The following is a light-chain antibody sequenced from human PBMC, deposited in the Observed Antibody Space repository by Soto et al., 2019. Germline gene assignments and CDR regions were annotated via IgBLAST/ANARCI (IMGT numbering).Light chain of an antibody. CDR3: AAWDDSLNGVV. CDR1: SSNMGSNI. J-gene: IGLJ2*01. Sequence: QSVLTQPPSASGTPGQRDTISCSGSSSNMGSNIVNWYQQLPGAAPKLLIYSKDQRPSGVPDRFSGSKSGTSASLAISGLQSEDEADYYCAAWDDSLNGVVFGGGTKLTVL. V-gene: IGLV1-44*01. CDR2: SKD.